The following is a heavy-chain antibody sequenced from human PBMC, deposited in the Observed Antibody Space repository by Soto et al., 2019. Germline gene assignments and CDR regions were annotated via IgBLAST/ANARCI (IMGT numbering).Heavy chain of an antibody. CDR3: GSSPLPAIGYGSGGRCPKGYYFEY. CDR2: INPSGGST. J-gene: IGHJ4*02. CDR1: GYTFTSYY. D-gene: IGHD2-15*01. V-gene: IGHV1-46*01. Sequence: ASVKVSCKASGYTFTSYYLHWVRQAPGQGLEGMGIINPSGGSTSYAQKFQGRVTMTRDTPTSTVYMELSSLRSEDTSVYYCGSSPLPAIGYGSGGRCPKGYYFEYWGQGTLVTVSS.